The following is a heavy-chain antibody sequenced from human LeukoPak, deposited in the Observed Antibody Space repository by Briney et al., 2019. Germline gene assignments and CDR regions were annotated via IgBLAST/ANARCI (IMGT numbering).Heavy chain of an antibody. CDR2: ISAYNGNT. V-gene: IGHV1-18*01. CDR1: GYTFTSYG. D-gene: IGHD3-3*01. J-gene: IGHJ4*02. CDR3: ARARKGYYDFWSGYPYYFDY. Sequence: GASVKVSCKASGYTFTSYGICWVRQAPGQGLEWMGWISAYNGNTNYAQKLQGRVTMTTDTSTSTAYMELRSLRSDDTAVYYCARARKGYYDFWSGYPYYFDYWGQGTLVTVSS.